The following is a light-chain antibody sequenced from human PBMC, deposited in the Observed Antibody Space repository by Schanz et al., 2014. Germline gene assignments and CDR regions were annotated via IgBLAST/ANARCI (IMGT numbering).Light chain of an antibody. CDR2: DVT. CDR3: SSYTSSTTLRV. V-gene: IGLV2-14*03. J-gene: IGLJ3*02. CDR1: SSDIGGYNY. Sequence: QSALTQPASVSGSPGQSITISCTGTSSDIGGYNYVSWYQQHPGKAPKLMIFDVTNRPSGVSYRFSGSKSGNTASLTISGLQAEDEADYYCSSYTSSTTLRVFGGGTKLTVL.